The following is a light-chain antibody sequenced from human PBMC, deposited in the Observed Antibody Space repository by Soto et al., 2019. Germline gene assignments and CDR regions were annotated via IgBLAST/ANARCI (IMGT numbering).Light chain of an antibody. V-gene: IGKV3-15*01. Sequence: EIVMTQSPATLSVSPGERATLSCRASQSVNRNIAWSQQKPGQAPRLLIYGASTRATGDPARFSGSGSGTEFTLTISSLQSEDFAVYYCQQYYNWRTFGQGTNVEIK. CDR1: QSVNRN. CDR3: QQYYNWRT. J-gene: IGKJ1*01. CDR2: GAS.